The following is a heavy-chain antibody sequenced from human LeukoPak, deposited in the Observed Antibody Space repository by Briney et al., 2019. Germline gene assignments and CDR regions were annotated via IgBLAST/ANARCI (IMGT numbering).Heavy chain of an antibody. Sequence: SETLSLTCTVSGGSISSSSYYWGWIRQPAGKGLEWIGRIYTSGSTNYNPSLKSRVTMSVDTSENQFSLKLSSVTAADTAVYYCARENMVRGVSYSNWFDPWGQGTLVTVSS. J-gene: IGHJ5*02. CDR1: GGSISSSSYY. V-gene: IGHV4-61*02. CDR3: ARENMVRGVSYSNWFDP. D-gene: IGHD3-10*01. CDR2: IYTSGST.